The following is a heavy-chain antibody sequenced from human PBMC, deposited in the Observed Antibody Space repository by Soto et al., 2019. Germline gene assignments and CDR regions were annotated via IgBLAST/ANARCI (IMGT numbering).Heavy chain of an antibody. CDR2: IWDDGIKK. Sequence: QVQLVESGGGVVQPGRSLRLSCAASGFTFSHYGMHWVRQAPGKGLEWVAVIWDDGIKKFYPDSVRGRFTISRDNSENTLFLQMNSLTAEATAIYYCVRGGNVAGAFDIWGQGTRVTVSS. V-gene: IGHV3-33*01. D-gene: IGHD3-16*01. CDR1: GFTFSHYG. CDR3: VRGGNVAGAFDI. J-gene: IGHJ3*02.